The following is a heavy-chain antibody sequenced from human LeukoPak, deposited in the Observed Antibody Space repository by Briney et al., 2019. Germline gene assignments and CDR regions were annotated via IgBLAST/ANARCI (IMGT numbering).Heavy chain of an antibody. CDR2: FDPEDGET. V-gene: IGHV1-24*01. J-gene: IGHJ4*02. Sequence: ASVKVSCKVSGYTLTELSMHWVRQAPGKGLEWMGGFDPEDGETIYAQKFQGRVTMTEDTSTDTAYMELSSLRSEDTAVYNCATRKGPQLRYFDWSFDYWGQGTLVTVSS. CDR1: GYTLTELS. D-gene: IGHD3-9*01. CDR3: ATRKGPQLRYFDWSFDY.